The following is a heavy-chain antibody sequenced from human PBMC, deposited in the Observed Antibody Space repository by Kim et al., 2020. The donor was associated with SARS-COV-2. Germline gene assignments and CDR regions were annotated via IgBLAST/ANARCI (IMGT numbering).Heavy chain of an antibody. D-gene: IGHD1-1*01. J-gene: IGHJ6*02. V-gene: IGHV4-59*13. CDR3: ARENLLERRYYYYGMDV. CDR1: GGSISSYY. CDR2: IYYSGST. Sequence: SETLSLTCTVSGGSISSYYWSWIRQPPGKGLEWIGYIYYSGSTNYNPSLKSRVTISVDTSKNQFSLKLSSVTAADTAVYYCARENLLERRYYYYGMDVWGQGTTVTVSS.